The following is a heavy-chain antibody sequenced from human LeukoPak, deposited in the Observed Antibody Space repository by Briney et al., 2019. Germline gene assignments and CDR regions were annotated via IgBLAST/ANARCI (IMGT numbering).Heavy chain of an antibody. Sequence: GGSRRLSCAASGFTFSSYSMNWVRQAPGKGLEWVSYISSSSSTIYYADSVKGRFTISRDNAKNSLYLQMNSLRAEDTAVYYCARDGKYQLLDDAFDIWGQGTMVTVSS. CDR2: ISSSSSTI. V-gene: IGHV3-48*01. CDR1: GFTFSSYS. J-gene: IGHJ3*02. D-gene: IGHD2-2*01. CDR3: ARDGKYQLLDDAFDI.